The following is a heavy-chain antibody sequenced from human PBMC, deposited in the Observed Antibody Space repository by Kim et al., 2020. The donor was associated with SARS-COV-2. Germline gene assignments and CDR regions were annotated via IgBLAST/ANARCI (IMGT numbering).Heavy chain of an antibody. V-gene: IGHV3-23*01. CDR2: VSGSGGST. J-gene: IGHJ4*02. CDR3: AKSIGTTISEY. CDR1: GFTFSNYA. Sequence: GGSLRLSCAASGFTFSNYAMSWVRQAPGKGLEWVSAVSGSGGSTYYADSVKGRFTISRDNSKNTLYLQMNSLRAEDTAVYYCAKSIGTTISEYWGQGTLVTVSS. D-gene: IGHD1-7*01.